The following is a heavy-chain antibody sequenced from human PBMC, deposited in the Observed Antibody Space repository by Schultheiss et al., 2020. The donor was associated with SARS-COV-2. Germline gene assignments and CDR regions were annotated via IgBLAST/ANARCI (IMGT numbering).Heavy chain of an antibody. CDR2: IYYSGST. CDR1: GGSISSYY. D-gene: IGHD2-2*01. Sequence: SETLSLTCTVSGGSISSYYWSWIRQPPGKGLEWIGYIYYSGSTNYNPSLKSRVTISVDTSKNQFSLKLSSVTAADTAVYYCARASCSSTSCYQFDPWGQGTLVTVSS. CDR3: ARASCSSTSCYQFDP. J-gene: IGHJ5*02. V-gene: IGHV4-59*01.